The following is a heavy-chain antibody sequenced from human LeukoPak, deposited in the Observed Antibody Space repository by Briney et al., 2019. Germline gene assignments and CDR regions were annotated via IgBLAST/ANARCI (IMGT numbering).Heavy chain of an antibody. D-gene: IGHD2-2*01. CDR1: GGSISSSSYY. Sequence: SETLSLTCTVSGGSISSSSYYWGWIRQPPGKGLEWIGSIYYSGSTYYNPSLKSRVTISVDTSKNQFSLKLSSVTAADTAVYYCAVLVPAAPAGPCGQGTLVTVSS. J-gene: IGHJ5*02. CDR2: IYYSGST. V-gene: IGHV4-39*01. CDR3: AVLVPAAPAGP.